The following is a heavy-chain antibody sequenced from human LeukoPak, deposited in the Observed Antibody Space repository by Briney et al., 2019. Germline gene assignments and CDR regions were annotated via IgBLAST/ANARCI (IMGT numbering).Heavy chain of an antibody. D-gene: IGHD3-22*01. J-gene: IGHJ4*02. CDR2: ISSSSYI. CDR3: AREYYYDSSGYSGY. Sequence: GGSLRLSCAASGFTFSSYAMSWVRQAPGKGLEWVSFISSSSYIYYADSMKGRFTISRDNAKNSLYLQMNSLRAEDTAVYYCAREYYYDSSGYSGYWGQGTLVTVSS. V-gene: IGHV3-21*01. CDR1: GFTFSSYA.